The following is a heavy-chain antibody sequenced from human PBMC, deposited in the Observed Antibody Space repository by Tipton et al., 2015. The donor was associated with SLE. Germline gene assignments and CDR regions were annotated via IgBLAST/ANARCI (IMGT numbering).Heavy chain of an antibody. CDR2: ISGSSGST. V-gene: IGHV3-23*01. J-gene: IGHJ4*02. CDR1: GFTFSNYG. CDR3: ARGLLWSGEAHLDS. Sequence: SLRLSCAASGFTFSNYGMSWVRQAPGKGLEWVSAISGSSGSTYYANSVQGRFTISSDKSKSTLYLQMNRLRAEDTAVYYCARGLLWSGEAHLDSWGQGTLVTVSS. D-gene: IGHD3-10*01.